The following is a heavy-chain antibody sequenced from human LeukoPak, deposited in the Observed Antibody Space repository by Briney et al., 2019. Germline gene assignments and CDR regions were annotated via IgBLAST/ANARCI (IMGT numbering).Heavy chain of an antibody. CDR1: GGSISSSSYY. CDR2: IYYSGST. J-gene: IGHJ5*02. V-gene: IGHV4-39*07. Sequence: KPSETLSLTCTVSGGSISSSSYYWGWIRQPPGKGLEWIGSIYYSGSTYYNPSLKSRVTISVDTSKNQFSLKLSSVTAADTAVYYCARPLRGEDWFDPWGQGTLVTVSS. D-gene: IGHD3-10*01. CDR3: ARPLRGEDWFDP.